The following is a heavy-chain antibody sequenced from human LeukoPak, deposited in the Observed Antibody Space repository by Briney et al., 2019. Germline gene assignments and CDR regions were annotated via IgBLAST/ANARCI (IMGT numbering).Heavy chain of an antibody. V-gene: IGHV3-23*01. Sequence: GGSLRLSCAASGFTFSSYAMSWVRQAPRKGVEWVSSISGSGGSRYYADSVKGRFTISRDNSKNTLHMQMNSLRADDTAVYYCANSPYFYDSIQGFHYWGQGTLVTVSS. CDR1: GFTFSSYA. CDR3: ANSPYFYDSIQGFHY. D-gene: IGHD3-22*01. CDR2: ISGSGGSR. J-gene: IGHJ4*02.